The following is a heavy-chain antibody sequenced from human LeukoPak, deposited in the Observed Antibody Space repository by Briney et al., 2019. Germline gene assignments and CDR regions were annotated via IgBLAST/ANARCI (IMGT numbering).Heavy chain of an antibody. D-gene: IGHD1-1*01. J-gene: IGHJ6*03. CDR2: IYYGGST. Sequence: SETLSLTCTVSGDSISSSYYYWGWTRQPPGLGLEWIGSIYYGGSTYYNPSLKSRVTISVDTSKNQFSLKLTSVTAADTAVYYCARMGRAGTTFPYYSYYMDIWGKGTTVTVSS. CDR3: ARMGRAGTTFPYYSYYMDI. V-gene: IGHV4-39*01. CDR1: GDSISSSYYY.